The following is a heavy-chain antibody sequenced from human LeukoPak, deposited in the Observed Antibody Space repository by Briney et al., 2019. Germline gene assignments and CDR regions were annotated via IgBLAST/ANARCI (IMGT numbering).Heavy chain of an antibody. Sequence: SQTLSLTRAISGDSVSSNSAAWNWIRQPPSRGLEWLGRTYYRSKWYNDYAVSVKSRITINPDTSKNQFSLQLNSVTPEDTAVYYCARVNSSSWYVTGPFDYWGQGTLVTVSS. CDR3: ARVNSSSWYVTGPFDY. D-gene: IGHD6-13*01. CDR2: TYYRSKWYN. V-gene: IGHV6-1*01. CDR1: GDSVSSNSAA. J-gene: IGHJ4*02.